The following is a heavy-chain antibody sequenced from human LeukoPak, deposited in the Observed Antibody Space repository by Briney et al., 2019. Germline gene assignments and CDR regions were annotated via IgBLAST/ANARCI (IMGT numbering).Heavy chain of an antibody. CDR3: ARGPSPQYYYYYYMDV. CDR1: GYSISSYY. J-gene: IGHJ6*03. Sequence: PSETLSLTCTVSGYSISSYYWSWIRQPPGKGLEWIGYIYYSGSTNYNPSLKSRVTISVDTSKNQFSLKLSSVTAADTAVYYCARGPSPQYYYYYYMDVWGKGTTVTVSS. CDR2: IYYSGST. V-gene: IGHV4-59*01.